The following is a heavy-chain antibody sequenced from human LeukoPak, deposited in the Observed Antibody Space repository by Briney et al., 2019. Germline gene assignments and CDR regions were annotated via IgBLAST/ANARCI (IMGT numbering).Heavy chain of an antibody. V-gene: IGHV1-18*01. D-gene: IGHD5-18*01. CDR2: ISAYNGNT. CDR1: GYTFTGYG. CDR3: ARGVEYSYGYLLVVGDY. J-gene: IGHJ4*02. Sequence: ASVKVSCKASGYTFTGYGISWVRQAPGQGLEWMGWISAYNGNTNYAQKLQGRVTMTTDTSTSTAYMELRSLRSDDTAVYYCARGVEYSYGYLLVVGDYWGQGTLVTVSS.